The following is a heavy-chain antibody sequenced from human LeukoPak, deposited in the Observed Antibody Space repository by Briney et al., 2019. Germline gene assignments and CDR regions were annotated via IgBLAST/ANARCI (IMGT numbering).Heavy chain of an antibody. CDR3: TTDMDR. CDR2: IKSKSDGETI. CDR1: GFTFSNAW. Sequence: GGSLRLPCTASGFTFSNAWMSWVRQAPGKGLEWVGRIKSKSDGETIDYAAPVQGRFSISRDDSKNTLYLQMNSLKTEDTAVYYCTTDMDRWGQGTLVIVSS. V-gene: IGHV3-15*01. J-gene: IGHJ5*02.